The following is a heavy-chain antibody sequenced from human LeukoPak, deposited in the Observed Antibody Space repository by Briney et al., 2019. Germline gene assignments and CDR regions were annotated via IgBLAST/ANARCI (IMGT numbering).Heavy chain of an antibody. CDR2: INHSGST. CDR1: GGSFSGYY. D-gene: IGHD6-13*01. Sequence: PSETLSLTCAVYGGSFSGYYWSWIRQPPGKGLEWIGEINHSGSTNCNPSLKSRVTISVDTSKNQFSLKLSSVTAADTAVYYCARAAGTFDPFDYWGQGTLVTVSS. CDR3: ARAAGTFDPFDY. V-gene: IGHV4-34*01. J-gene: IGHJ4*02.